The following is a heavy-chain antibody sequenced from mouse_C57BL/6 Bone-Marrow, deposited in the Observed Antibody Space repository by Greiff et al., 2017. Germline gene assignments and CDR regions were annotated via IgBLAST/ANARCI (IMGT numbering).Heavy chain of an antibody. CDR1: GYTFTSYG. CDR3: ARGWLLGGFDY. Sequence: QVQLKQSGAELARPGASVKLSCKASGYTFTSYGISWVKQRTGRGLEWIGEIYPRSGNTYYNEKFKGKATLTADKSSSTAYMELRSLTSEDSAVYFCARGWLLGGFDYWGQGTTLTVSS. V-gene: IGHV1-81*01. D-gene: IGHD2-3*01. CDR2: IYPRSGNT. J-gene: IGHJ2*01.